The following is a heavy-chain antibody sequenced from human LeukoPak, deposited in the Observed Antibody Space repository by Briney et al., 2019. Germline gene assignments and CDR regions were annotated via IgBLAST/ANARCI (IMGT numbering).Heavy chain of an antibody. Sequence: PGGSLRLSCAASGFTFSSYSMNWVRQAPGKGLEWVSSISSSSSYIYYADSVKGRFTISRDNAKNSLYLQMNSLRAEDTAVYYCASRNSGSYRPFDYWGQGILVTVSS. CDR1: GFTFSSYS. J-gene: IGHJ4*02. CDR2: ISSSSSYI. V-gene: IGHV3-21*01. D-gene: IGHD1-26*01. CDR3: ASRNSGSYRPFDY.